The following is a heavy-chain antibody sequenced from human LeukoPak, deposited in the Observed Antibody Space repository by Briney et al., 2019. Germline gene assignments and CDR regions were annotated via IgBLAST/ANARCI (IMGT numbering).Heavy chain of an antibody. CDR1: GGSISSGGYY. CDR2: IYYSGST. J-gene: IGHJ4*02. V-gene: IGHV4-31*03. Sequence: SETLSLTCTVSGGSISSGGYYWSWIRQHPGKGLEWIGYIYYSGSTYYNPSLKSRVTISVDTSKNQFSLRLSSVTAADTAVYYCARDGGHELYYGYWGQGTLVTVSS. D-gene: IGHD3-10*01. CDR3: ARDGGHELYYGY.